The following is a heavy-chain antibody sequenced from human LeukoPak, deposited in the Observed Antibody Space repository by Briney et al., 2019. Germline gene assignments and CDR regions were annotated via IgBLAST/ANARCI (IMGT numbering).Heavy chain of an antibody. Sequence: GRSLRLSCAASGFPLCSYATHWVREAPGKGREGVAVISYGGSNKYYADPVKGPFTISIDNSKNMLYPQVNGLRAGDTAVYYCARDRLAAGIFDDYWGEGALVTVSS. CDR2: ISYGGSNK. CDR3: ARDRLAAGIFDDY. D-gene: IGHD6-13*01. J-gene: IGHJ4*02. CDR1: GFPLCSYA. V-gene: IGHV3-30*04.